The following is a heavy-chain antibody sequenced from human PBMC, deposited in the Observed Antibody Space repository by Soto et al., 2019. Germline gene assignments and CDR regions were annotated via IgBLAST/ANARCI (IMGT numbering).Heavy chain of an antibody. Sequence: SETLSLTCAVYGGSFSGYYWSWIRQPPGKGLEWIGEINHSGSTNYNPSLKSRVTISVDTSKNQFSLKLSSVTAADTAVYYRARGRFDYWGQGTLVTVS. CDR2: INHSGST. CDR3: ARGRFDY. CDR1: GGSFSGYY. V-gene: IGHV4-34*01. J-gene: IGHJ4*02.